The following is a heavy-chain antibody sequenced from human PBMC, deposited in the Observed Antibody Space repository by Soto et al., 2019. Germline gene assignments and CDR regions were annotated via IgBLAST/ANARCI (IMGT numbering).Heavy chain of an antibody. Sequence: SETLSLTCTVSAGSISSSNYYRGWIRQPPGKGLEWIGNVYYNGFTYYNPSLKSRVTISVDTSKNHFSLKLTSVTAADTAVYYCARQDDFWSGSNWFDPWGQGTLVTVSS. J-gene: IGHJ5*02. CDR1: AGSISSSNYY. CDR3: ARQDDFWSGSNWFDP. D-gene: IGHD3-3*01. V-gene: IGHV4-39*01. CDR2: VYYNGFT.